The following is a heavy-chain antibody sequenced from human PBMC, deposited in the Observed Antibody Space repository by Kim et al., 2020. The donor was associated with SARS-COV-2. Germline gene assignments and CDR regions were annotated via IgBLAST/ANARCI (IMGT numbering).Heavy chain of an antibody. J-gene: IGHJ6*02. CDR3: AKDGYDFWSGYYKAGGGPRGYYYYYGMDV. CDR1: GFTFSSYG. D-gene: IGHD3-3*01. Sequence: GGSLRLSCAASGFTFSSYGMHWVRQAPGKGLEWVAVISYDGSNKYYADSVKGRFTISRDNSKNTLYLQMNSLRAEDTAVYYCAKDGYDFWSGYYKAGGGPRGYYYYYGMDVWGQGTTVTVSS. CDR2: ISYDGSNK. V-gene: IGHV3-30*18.